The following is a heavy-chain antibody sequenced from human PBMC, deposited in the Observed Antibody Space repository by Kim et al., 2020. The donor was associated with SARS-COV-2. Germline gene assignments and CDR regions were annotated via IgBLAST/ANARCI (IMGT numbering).Heavy chain of an antibody. J-gene: IGHJ4*02. CDR1: GFTFSSYS. CDR2: ISSSSSYI. D-gene: IGHD5-12*01. V-gene: IGHV3-21*01. Sequence: GGSLRLSCAASGFTFSSYSMNWVRQAPGKGLEWVSSISSSSSYIYYADSVKGRFTISRDNAKNSLYLQMNSLRAEDTAVYYCARGGGYEVRLLDYWGQGTLVTVSS. CDR3: ARGGGYEVRLLDY.